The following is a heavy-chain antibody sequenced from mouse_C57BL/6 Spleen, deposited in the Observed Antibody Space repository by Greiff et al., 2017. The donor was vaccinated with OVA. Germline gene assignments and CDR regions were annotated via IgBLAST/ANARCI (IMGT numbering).Heavy chain of an antibody. CDR1: GYTFTSYW. J-gene: IGHJ2*01. CDR2: IDPADSYT. D-gene: IGHD2-3*01. CDR3: ARADGYSLDY. Sequence: QVQLQQPGAELVMPGASVKLSCKASGYTFTSYWMHWVKQRPGQGLEWIGEIDPADSYTNYNQKFKGKSTLTVDKSSSTAYMQLSSLTSEDSAVYYCARADGYSLDYWGQGTTLTVSS. V-gene: IGHV1-69*01.